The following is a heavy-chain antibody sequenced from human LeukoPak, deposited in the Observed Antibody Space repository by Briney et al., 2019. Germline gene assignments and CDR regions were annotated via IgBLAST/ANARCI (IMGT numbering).Heavy chain of an antibody. D-gene: IGHD3-22*01. J-gene: IGHJ4*02. CDR3: AKHEGSYFDKSGYTFEY. CDR1: GGSVNSSPYY. Sequence: SGTLSLTCAVSGGSVNSSPYYWGWVRQPPGKGLEWIGSIHYSGNTYYNPSLKSRVTISVDTSRNQFSLKLSSVSAADRGIYYCAKHEGSYFDKSGYTFEYWGQGTLVTVSS. CDR2: IHYSGNT. V-gene: IGHV4-39*01.